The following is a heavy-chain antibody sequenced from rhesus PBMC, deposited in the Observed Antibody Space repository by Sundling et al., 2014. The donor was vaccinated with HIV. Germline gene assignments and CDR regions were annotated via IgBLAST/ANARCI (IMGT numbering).Heavy chain of an antibody. V-gene: IGHV4-93*01. CDR2: LYGSGGAT. D-gene: IGHD3-3*01. Sequence: QVQLQESGPAVVKPSETLSLNCVLSGGSITSNNWWSWIRQSPGKGLEWIGGLYGSGGATDYSPSLRSRVTISKDTSKNQFSLKLNSLSAADTAMYYCARTGPWTGYYSFDYWGHGVLVTVSS. CDR1: GGSITSNNW. CDR3: ARTGPWTGYYSFDY. J-gene: IGHJ4*01.